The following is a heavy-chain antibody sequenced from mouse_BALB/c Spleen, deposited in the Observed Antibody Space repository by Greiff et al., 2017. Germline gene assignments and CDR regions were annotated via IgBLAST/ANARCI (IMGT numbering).Heavy chain of an antibody. Sequence: VQLKESGPGLVKPSQSLSLTCTVTGYSITSDYVWYWIRQFPGNTLVWMGYISYSGSTSYNPTLTSRISITRDTSKNQFFLQMNSVTTEDTATCYCARRHTEEYMDDWGAGTTVTVSS. V-gene: IGHV3-2*02. J-gene: IGHJ1*01. CDR2: ISYSGST. CDR3: ARRHTEEYMDD. CDR1: GYSITSDYV.